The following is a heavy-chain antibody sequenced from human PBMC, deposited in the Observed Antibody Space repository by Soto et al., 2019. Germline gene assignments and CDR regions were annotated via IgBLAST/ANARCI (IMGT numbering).Heavy chain of an antibody. J-gene: IGHJ3*02. CDR2: IFYSGST. CDR1: GGPISSGGYY. Sequence: SETLSLTCTVSGGPISSGGYYWSWIRQHPGKGLEWIGFIFYSGSTSYNPSLKSRVTISVDTSKNQFSLRLSSVTAADTAVYYCARKYYYDSSGYYPPDAFNIWGQGTMVTVSS. D-gene: IGHD3-22*01. V-gene: IGHV4-31*03. CDR3: ARKYYYDSSGYYPPDAFNI.